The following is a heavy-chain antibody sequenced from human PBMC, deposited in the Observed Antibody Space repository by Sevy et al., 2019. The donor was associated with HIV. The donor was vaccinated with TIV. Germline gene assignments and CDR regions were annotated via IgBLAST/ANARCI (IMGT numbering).Heavy chain of an antibody. V-gene: IGHV1-18*01. CDR2: ISAYNGNT. CDR1: GYTFTSYG. J-gene: IGHJ6*02. Sequence: ASVKVSCKASGYTFTSYGISWVRQAPGQGLEWMGWISAYNGNTNYAQTRQGRVTMTTDTSTGKAYMELRSLRSDDTAVYYCARIKDCSSTNCYYYYGMDIWGQGTTVTVSS. CDR3: ARIKDCSSTNCYYYYGMDI. D-gene: IGHD2-2*01.